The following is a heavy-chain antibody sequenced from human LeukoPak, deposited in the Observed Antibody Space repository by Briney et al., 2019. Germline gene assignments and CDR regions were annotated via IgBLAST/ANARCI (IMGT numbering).Heavy chain of an antibody. CDR2: ITYSSSYI. D-gene: IGHD2/OR15-2a*01. V-gene: IGHV3-21*01. Sequence: GGSLRLSCAASGFTFSSYNMNWVRQAPGKGLEWVSSITYSSSYIYYADSVRGRFTIPRDNAKNSLFLQLNSLRAEDTAVYYCVVETLWWGQGTLVTVSS. CDR1: GFTFSSYN. J-gene: IGHJ4*02. CDR3: VVETLW.